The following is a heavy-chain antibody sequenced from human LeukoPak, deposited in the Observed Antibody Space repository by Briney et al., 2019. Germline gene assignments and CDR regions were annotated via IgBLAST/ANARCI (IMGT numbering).Heavy chain of an antibody. V-gene: IGHV4-34*01. CDR3: ARAGYDSSGYSTYYFDY. CDR2: INHSGST. J-gene: IGHJ4*02. CDR1: GGSFSGYY. D-gene: IGHD3-22*01. Sequence: SETLSLTCAVYGGSFSGYYWSWIRQPPGKGLEWIGEINHSGSTNYNPSLKSRVTISVDTSKNQFSLKLSSVTAADTAVYYCARAGYDSSGYSTYYFDYWGQGTLVTVSS.